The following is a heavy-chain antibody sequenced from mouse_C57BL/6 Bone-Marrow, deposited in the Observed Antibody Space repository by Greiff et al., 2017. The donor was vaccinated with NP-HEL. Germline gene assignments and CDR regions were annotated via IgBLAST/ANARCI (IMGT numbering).Heavy chain of an antibody. CDR3: ARSLIYYDYDWFAY. CDR1: GYTFTSYG. V-gene: IGHV1-81*01. Sequence: VQLQESGAELARPGASVKLSCKASGYTFTSYGISWVKQRTGQGLEWIGEIYPRSGNTYYNEKFKGKATLTADKSSSTAYMELRSLTSEDSAVYFCARSLIYYDYDWFAYWGQGTLVTVSA. D-gene: IGHD2-4*01. CDR2: IYPRSGNT. J-gene: IGHJ3*01.